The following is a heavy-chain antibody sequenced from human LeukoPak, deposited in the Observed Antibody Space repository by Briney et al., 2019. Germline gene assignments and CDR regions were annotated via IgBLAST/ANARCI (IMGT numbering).Heavy chain of an antibody. J-gene: IGHJ6*03. CDR1: GGSISSGSYY. CDR3: ARDDPHCSSTSCNYYYYYMDV. V-gene: IGHV4-61*02. CDR2: IYTSGST. Sequence: SQTLSLTCTVSGGSISSGSYYWSWIRQPAGKGLEWIGRIYTSGSTNYNPSLKSRVTISVDTSKNQFSLKLSSVTAADTAVYYCARDDPHCSSTSCNYYYYYMDVWGKGTTVTVSS. D-gene: IGHD2-2*01.